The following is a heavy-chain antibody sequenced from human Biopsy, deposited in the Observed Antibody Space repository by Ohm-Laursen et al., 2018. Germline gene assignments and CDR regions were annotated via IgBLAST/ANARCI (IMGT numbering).Heavy chain of an antibody. Sequence: GSLRLSCAASTFTFSSDSVNWVRQAPGEGLEWVSYINSDASYIYYGVSVRGRFTISRDNAKNSVYLQMNSLRVEDTAVYYCARDDGFYARTSGMDVWGQGTTVTVSS. CDR3: ARDDGFYARTSGMDV. CDR1: TFTFSSDS. J-gene: IGHJ6*02. V-gene: IGHV3-21*01. D-gene: IGHD2-8*01. CDR2: INSDASYI.